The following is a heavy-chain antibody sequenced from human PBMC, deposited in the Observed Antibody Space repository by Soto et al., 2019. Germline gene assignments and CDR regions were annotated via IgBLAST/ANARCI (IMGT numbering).Heavy chain of an antibody. CDR2: IIPIFGTA. J-gene: IGHJ4*02. CDR3: ARALWIGYCSSTSCHPFDY. D-gene: IGHD2-2*01. V-gene: IGHV1-69*01. CDR1: GGTFSSYA. Sequence: QVQLVQSGAEVKKPGSSVKVSCKASGGTFSSYAISWVRQAPGQGLEWMGGIIPIFGTANYEQKFQGRVTITADESTSTAYMELSSLRSEETAVYYCARALWIGYCSSTSCHPFDYWGQGTLVTVSS.